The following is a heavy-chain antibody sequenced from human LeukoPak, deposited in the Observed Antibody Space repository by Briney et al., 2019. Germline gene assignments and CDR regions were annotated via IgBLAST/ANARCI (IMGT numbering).Heavy chain of an antibody. CDR3: ANDNLS. V-gene: IGHV3-23*01. Sequence: GGSLRLSCAASGFTFSAYALSWVRQAPGKGLEWVSFISASGDLTYYADSVRGRFTISRDNYRNTLFLQMDSLRAEDTAVYYWANDNLSWGPGTLVTVSS. J-gene: IGHJ5*02. CDR1: GFTFSAYA. CDR2: ISASGDLT.